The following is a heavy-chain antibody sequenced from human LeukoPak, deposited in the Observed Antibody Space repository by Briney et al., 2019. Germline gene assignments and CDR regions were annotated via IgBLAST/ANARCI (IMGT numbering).Heavy chain of an antibody. CDR1: GVSISSYY. Sequence: SETLSLTFTVSGVSISSYYWSWIRQPPGKGLECIGYIHYSGSTNHNPSLKSRVTISVDMSRNQFSLKLSSVTAADTAVYYCARHFDYDSGGDAFDIWGQGTMVTVSS. D-gene: IGHD3-10*01. V-gene: IGHV4-59*08. CDR2: IHYSGST. CDR3: ARHFDYDSGGDAFDI. J-gene: IGHJ3*02.